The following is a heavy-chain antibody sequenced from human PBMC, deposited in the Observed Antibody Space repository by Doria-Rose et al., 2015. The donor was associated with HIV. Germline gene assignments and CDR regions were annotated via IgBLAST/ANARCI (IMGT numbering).Heavy chain of an antibody. CDR3: ARIKSSRWYHKYYFDF. J-gene: IGHJ4*02. Sequence: QVPLQESGPVLVKPTETLTLTCTVSGVSLSSPGMGVSWIRQPPGKALEWLANNFSDDERSYKTYLKSRLTISRGTSKSQVVLTMTDMDPVDTATYYCARIKSSRWYHKYYFDFWGQGTLVIVSA. CDR1: GVSLSSPGMG. D-gene: IGHD6-13*01. V-gene: IGHV2-26*01. CDR2: NFSDDER.